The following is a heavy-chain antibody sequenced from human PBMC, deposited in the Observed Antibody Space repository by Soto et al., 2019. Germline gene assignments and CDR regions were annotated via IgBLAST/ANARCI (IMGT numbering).Heavy chain of an antibody. CDR1: GYTFTGYY. CDR2: INPNSGGT. Sequence: VKVSCKASGYTFTGYYMHWVRQAPGQGLEWMGWINPNSGGTNYAQKFQGRVTMTRDTSISTAYMELSRLRSDDTAVYYCARGPNILRYYGSGSYYLDYWGQGTLVTVSS. V-gene: IGHV1-2*02. CDR3: ARGPNILRYYGSGSYYLDY. D-gene: IGHD3-10*01. J-gene: IGHJ4*02.